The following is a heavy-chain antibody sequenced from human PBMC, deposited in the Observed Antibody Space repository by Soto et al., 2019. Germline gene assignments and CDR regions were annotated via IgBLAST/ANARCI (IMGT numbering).Heavy chain of an antibody. CDR2: ISYDGSNK. CDR1: GFTFSSYA. D-gene: IGHD3-9*01. CDR3: ARAVGVLRYFDWLLPQYGTDV. Sequence: GGSLRLSCAASGFTFSSYAMHWVRQAPGKGLEWVAVISYDGSNKYYADSVKGRFTISRDNSKNTLYLQMNSLRAEDTAVYYCARAVGVLRYFDWLLPQYGTDVWGPGTTVTVSS. V-gene: IGHV3-30-3*01. J-gene: IGHJ6*02.